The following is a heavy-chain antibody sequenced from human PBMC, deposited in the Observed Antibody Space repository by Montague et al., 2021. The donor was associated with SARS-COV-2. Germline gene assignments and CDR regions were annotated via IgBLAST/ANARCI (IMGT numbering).Heavy chain of an antibody. J-gene: IGHJ3*01. V-gene: IGHV4-59*08. D-gene: IGHD3-10*01. CDR2: INYSGGT. CDR3: ARHIGRFGELAGLGKDAFGV. Sequence: SETLSLTCTVSGGSISTYYWSWIRQPPGKGLEWIGYINYSGGTYYNPSLKSRVTILVDTSKNQFSLKVGSVTAADTAVYYCARHIGRFGELAGLGKDAFGVWGQGTMAT. CDR1: GGSISTYY.